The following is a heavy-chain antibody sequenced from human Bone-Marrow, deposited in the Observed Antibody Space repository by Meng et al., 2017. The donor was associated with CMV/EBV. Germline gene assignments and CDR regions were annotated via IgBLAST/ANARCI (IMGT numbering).Heavy chain of an antibody. V-gene: IGHV1-18*01. D-gene: IGHD6-6*01. CDR3: ARDRYSSSSGRAFDI. CDR2: INAYNGDT. J-gene: IGHJ3*02. CDR1: GGTFSSYA. Sequence: ASVKVSCKASGGTFSSYAISWVRQAPGQGLEWMGWINAYNGDTNYAQRLQGRVTMTSDTSTTTAYMELRSLRSDDTAVYYCARDRYSSSSGRAFDIWGQGTMVTV.